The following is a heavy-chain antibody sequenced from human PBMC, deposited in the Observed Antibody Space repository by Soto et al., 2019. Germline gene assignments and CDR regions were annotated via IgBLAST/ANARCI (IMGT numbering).Heavy chain of an antibody. J-gene: IGHJ6*02. CDR3: ARHPSTFDSSSWHAGYYYGMDV. D-gene: IGHD6-13*01. V-gene: IGHV5-10-1*01. Sequence: AGESLKISCKGSGYSFTSYWISWVRQMPGKGLEWMGRIDPSDSYTNYSPSFQGHVTISADKSISTAYLQWSSLKASDTAMYYCARHPSTFDSSSWHAGYYYGMDVWGQGTTVTVSS. CDR1: GYSFTSYW. CDR2: IDPSDSYT.